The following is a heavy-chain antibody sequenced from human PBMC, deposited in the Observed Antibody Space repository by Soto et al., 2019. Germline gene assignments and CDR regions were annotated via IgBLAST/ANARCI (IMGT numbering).Heavy chain of an antibody. J-gene: IGHJ4*02. CDR3: APAGVRGYNYGSLDY. CDR2: ISSAGNNK. V-gene: IGHV3-30-3*01. CDR1: GFTFSTYA. D-gene: IGHD5-18*01. Sequence: PGGSLRLSCAASGFTFSTYAMHWVRQAPGKGLEWVVIISSAGNNKYYADSVKGRFTVSRDNSKNTLYLQMNSLRPEDTAVYHCAPAGVRGYNYGSLDYWGQGTLVTVSS.